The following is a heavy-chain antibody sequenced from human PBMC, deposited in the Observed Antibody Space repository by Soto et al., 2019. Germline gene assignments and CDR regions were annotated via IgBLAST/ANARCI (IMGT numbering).Heavy chain of an antibody. J-gene: IGHJ4*02. CDR3: ARNLEMATIDS. D-gene: IGHD5-12*01. Sequence: GESLKISCKVSGYSFTSHCIGWVRQMPGKDLEWMGIIYPGDSDTRYSPSFEGQVTISADKSISTAYLQWSSLKASDTAIYYCARNLEMATIDSWGQGTMVTVYS. V-gene: IGHV5-51*01. CDR1: GYSFTSHC. CDR2: IYPGDSDT.